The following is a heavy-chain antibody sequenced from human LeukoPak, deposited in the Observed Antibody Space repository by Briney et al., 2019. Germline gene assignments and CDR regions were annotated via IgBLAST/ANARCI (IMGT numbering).Heavy chain of an antibody. V-gene: IGHV3-30*18. Sequence: AGRSLRLSCAASGFTFSSYGMHWVRQAPGKGLEWVAVISYDGSSKPYADSVKGRFTISRDNSKNTLYLQMNSLRAEDTAVYYCAKEGSVAGTRWGLDYWGQGTLVTVSS. D-gene: IGHD6-19*01. CDR1: GFTFSSYG. CDR2: ISYDGSSK. CDR3: AKEGSVAGTRWGLDY. J-gene: IGHJ4*02.